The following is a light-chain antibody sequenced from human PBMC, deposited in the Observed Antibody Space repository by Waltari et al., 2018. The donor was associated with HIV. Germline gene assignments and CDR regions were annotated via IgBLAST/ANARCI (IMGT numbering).Light chain of an antibody. V-gene: IGLV2-14*03. CDR1: SSYVGGYNY. J-gene: IGLJ2*01. CDR3: SSYTSSSTVV. Sequence: QSALTQPAFVSGSPGQSITISCTGTSSYVGGYNYVPWYQQHPGKAPKLMIYDVSNRPSGVSNRFSGSKSGNTASLTISGLQAEDEADYYCSSYTSSSTVVFGGGTKLTVL. CDR2: DVS.